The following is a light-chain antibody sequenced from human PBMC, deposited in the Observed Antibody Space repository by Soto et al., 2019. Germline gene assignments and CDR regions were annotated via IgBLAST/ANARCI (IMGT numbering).Light chain of an antibody. J-gene: IGKJ5*01. CDR2: GAS. CDR1: QSVSSN. CDR3: QQYNKWPFT. Sequence: EIVMTQSPATLSVSPGERATFSCRASQSVSSNLAWYQQKPGQAPRLLIYGASTRATGIPARFSGSGSGTESTLTISSLQSEDFAVYYCQQYNKWPFTFGQGTRREIK. V-gene: IGKV3-15*01.